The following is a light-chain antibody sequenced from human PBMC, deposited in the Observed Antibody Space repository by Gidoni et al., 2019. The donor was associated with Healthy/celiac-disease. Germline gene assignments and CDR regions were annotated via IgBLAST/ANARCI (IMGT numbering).Light chain of an antibody. J-gene: IGKJ3*01. V-gene: IGKV3-15*01. CDR2: GAS. Sequence: EIVMTQSPATLSVSPGERATLSCRASQIVSSNLAWYQQKPGQAPRLLISGASTRATGIPARFSGSGSGTEFTLTISILQSEDFAVYYCQQYNNWPFTFGPGTKVDIK. CDR3: QQYNNWPFT. CDR1: QIVSSN.